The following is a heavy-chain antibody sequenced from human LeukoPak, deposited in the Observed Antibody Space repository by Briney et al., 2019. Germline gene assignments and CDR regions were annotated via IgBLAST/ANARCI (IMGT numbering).Heavy chain of an antibody. CDR2: IIPIFGTA. V-gene: IGHV1-69*13. CDR1: GGTFSSYA. CDR3: ARDGGGDYAILGYYYYYMDV. D-gene: IGHD4-17*01. Sequence: SVKVSCKASGGTFSSYAISWVRQAPGQGLEWMGGIIPIFGTANYAQKFQGRVTITADESTSTAYMELSSLRYEDAAVYYCARDGGGDYAILGYYYYYMDVWGKGTTVTVSS. J-gene: IGHJ6*03.